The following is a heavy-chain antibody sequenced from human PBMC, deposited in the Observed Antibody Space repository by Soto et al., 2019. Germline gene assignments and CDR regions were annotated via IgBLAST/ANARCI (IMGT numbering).Heavy chain of an antibody. Sequence: GGSLRLSCAASGFTFSNAWMSWVRQAPGKGLEWVGRIKSKTDGGTTDYAAPVKGRFTISRDDSKNTLYLQMNSLKTEDTAVYYCTTDTGSSWYPADYWGQGTLVTAPQ. J-gene: IGHJ4*02. CDR3: TTDTGSSWYPADY. CDR1: GFTFSNAW. CDR2: IKSKTDGGTT. D-gene: IGHD6-13*01. V-gene: IGHV3-15*01.